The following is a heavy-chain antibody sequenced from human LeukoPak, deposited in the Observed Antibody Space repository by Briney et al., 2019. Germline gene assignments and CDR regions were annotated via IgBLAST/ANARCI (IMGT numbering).Heavy chain of an antibody. J-gene: IGHJ4*02. V-gene: IGHV3-20*01. D-gene: IGHD3-10*01. CDR2: ITWNGGST. CDR3: ARDHDYDSGSYPLDY. Sequence: GGSLRLSCAASGFTFDNYGMSRVRQAPGKGLEWVSGITWNGGSTGYADSVKGRFTISRDNAKNSLYLQMNSLRAEDTALYHCARDHDYDSGSYPLDYWGQGTLVTVSS. CDR1: GFTFDNYG.